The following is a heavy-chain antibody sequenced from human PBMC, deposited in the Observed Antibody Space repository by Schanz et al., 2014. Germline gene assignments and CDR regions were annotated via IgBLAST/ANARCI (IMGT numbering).Heavy chain of an antibody. CDR3: AKQIHYDILTVTRN. Sequence: QVQLVESGGGVVQPGGSLRLSCAASGFIFSNYGMHWVRQAPGKGLEWVSVIYSGIGAYYADSVKDRFTVSRDNSKNTLYLQMNSLRAEDTAVYYCAKQIHYDILTVTRNWGQGTLVTVSS. CDR2: IYSGIGA. CDR1: GFIFSNYG. D-gene: IGHD3-9*01. V-gene: IGHV3-NL1*01. J-gene: IGHJ4*02.